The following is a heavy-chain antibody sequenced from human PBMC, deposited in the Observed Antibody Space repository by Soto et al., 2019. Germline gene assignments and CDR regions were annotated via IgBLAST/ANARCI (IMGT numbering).Heavy chain of an antibody. Sequence: QVQFQESGPGLVKPSETLSLTCTVSGGSIDNYYCSWFRQPPGKGLEWIGYISYSGYSAYNFSLKRRVTMSMDTSKTQLYLTLESVTATDTAVYYCARHGFGPLHGLVDVWGQGTTVIVSS. CDR3: ARHGFGPLHGLVDV. CDR2: ISYSGYS. V-gene: IGHV4-59*08. D-gene: IGHD3-10*01. J-gene: IGHJ6*02. CDR1: GGSIDNYY.